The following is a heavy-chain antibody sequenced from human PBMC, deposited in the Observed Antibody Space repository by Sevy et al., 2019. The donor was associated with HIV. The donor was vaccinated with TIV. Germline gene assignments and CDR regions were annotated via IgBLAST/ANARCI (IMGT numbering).Heavy chain of an antibody. Sequence: ASVNVSCKASGYTFTSYGISWVRQAPGQGLEWMGWISAYNGNTNYAQKLQGRVTMTTDTSTSTAYMELRSLSSDDTAVYYCAGCYYYDSSGYPEWEYFQHWGQGTLVTVSS. J-gene: IGHJ1*01. D-gene: IGHD3-22*01. CDR3: AGCYYYDSSGYPEWEYFQH. CDR2: ISAYNGNT. CDR1: GYTFTSYG. V-gene: IGHV1-18*01.